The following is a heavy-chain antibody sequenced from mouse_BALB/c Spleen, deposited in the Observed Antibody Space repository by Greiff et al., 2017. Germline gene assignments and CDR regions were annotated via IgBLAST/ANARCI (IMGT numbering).Heavy chain of an antibody. Sequence: SAELARPGASVKMSCKASGYTFTSYTMHWVKQRPGQGLEWIGYINPSSGYTEYNQKFKDKTTLTADKSSSTAYMQLSSLTSEDAAVYYCARGDPFADWGQGTLVTVAA. CDR2: INPSSGYT. CDR1: GYTFTSYT. CDR3: ARGDPFAD. J-gene: IGHJ3*01. V-gene: IGHV1-4*02.